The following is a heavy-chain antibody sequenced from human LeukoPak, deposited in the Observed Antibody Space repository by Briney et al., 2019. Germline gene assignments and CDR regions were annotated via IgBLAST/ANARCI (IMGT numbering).Heavy chain of an antibody. CDR3: ARGPMYYYDSSGYPFDY. D-gene: IGHD3-22*01. CDR2: MSVYNGNR. Sequence: ASVKVSCKAAGYTFTSYGISWVRQAPGQGLEGLGWMSVYNGNRNDAQKLQCRVTMSTATSTSTAYMELRSLRSDDTAVYYCARGPMYYYDSSGYPFDYWGQGTLVTVSS. V-gene: IGHV1-18*01. CDR1: GYTFTSYG. J-gene: IGHJ4*02.